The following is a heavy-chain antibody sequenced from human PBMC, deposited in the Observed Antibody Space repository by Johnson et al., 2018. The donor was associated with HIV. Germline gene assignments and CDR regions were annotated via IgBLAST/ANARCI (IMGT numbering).Heavy chain of an antibody. V-gene: IGHV3-30-3*01. J-gene: IGHJ3*02. CDR2: VSYDGSNK. CDR3: ARDGVNDYGDYVGGGALDI. D-gene: IGHD4-17*01. Sequence: QVQLVESGGGVVQPGRSLRLSCAASGFTFSSYAMHWVRQAPGKGLEWVAVVSYDGSNKYYADSVKGRFTISRDNSKNTLYLQMNSLRAEDTAGYYGARDGVNDYGDYVGGGALDIWGQGTMVTVSS. CDR1: GFTFSSYA.